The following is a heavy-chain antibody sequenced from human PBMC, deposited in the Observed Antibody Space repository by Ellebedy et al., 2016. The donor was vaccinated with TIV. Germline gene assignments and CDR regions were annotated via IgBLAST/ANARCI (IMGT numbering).Heavy chain of an antibody. V-gene: IGHV4-39*07. CDR2: IYYSGST. J-gene: IGHJ3*02. D-gene: IGHD5-12*01. CDR3: ARFVRATKAFDI. Sequence: MPSETLSLTCTVSGGSISSSSYYWGWIRLPPGKGLEWIGNIYYSGSTYYNPSLQSRATISVDTSKNQFSLRLNSVTAADTAVYYCARFVRATKAFDIWGQGTMVTVSS. CDR1: GGSISSSSYY.